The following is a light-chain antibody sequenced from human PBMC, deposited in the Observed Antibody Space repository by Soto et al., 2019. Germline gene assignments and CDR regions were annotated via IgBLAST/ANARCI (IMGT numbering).Light chain of an antibody. CDR2: DVN. CDR1: SSDLGAYNF. J-gene: IGLJ2*01. CDR3: TSWTTSTTMI. V-gene: IGLV2-14*03. Sequence: QSALTQPASVSGSPGQSITISCTGTSSDLGAYNFVSWYQQHPGKAPKLMLYDVNIRPSGVSNRFSGSKSGNTASLTISGLQAEDEDDYYCTSWTTSTTMIFGGGTKLTVL.